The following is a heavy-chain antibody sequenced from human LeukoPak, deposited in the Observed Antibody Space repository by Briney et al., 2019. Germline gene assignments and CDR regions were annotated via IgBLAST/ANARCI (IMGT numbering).Heavy chain of an antibody. CDR2: IYHSGST. D-gene: IGHD6-13*01. CDR1: GGSIGTYY. CDR3: ARVLIAAAVARGAFDI. V-gene: IGHV4-38-2*02. J-gene: IGHJ3*02. Sequence: SETLSLTCTVSGGSIGTYYWGCIRQPPGKGLEWIGSIYHSGSTYYNPSLKSRVTISVDTSKNQFSLKLSSVTAADTAVYYCARVLIAAAVARGAFDIWGQGTMVTVSS.